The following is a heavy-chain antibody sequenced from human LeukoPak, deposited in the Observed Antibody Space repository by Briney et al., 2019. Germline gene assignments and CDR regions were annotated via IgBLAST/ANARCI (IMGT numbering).Heavy chain of an antibody. D-gene: IGHD6-19*01. CDR3: AKREYSSGSYGMDV. J-gene: IGHJ6*02. CDR1: GFTFSSYG. CDR2: IRYDGSNK. V-gene: IGHV3-30*02. Sequence: GGSLRLSCAASGFTFSSYGMHWVRQAPGKGLEWVAFIRYDGSNKYYADSVKGRFTISRDNSKNTLYLQMNSLRAEDTAVYYCAKREYSSGSYGMDVWGQGTTVTVSS.